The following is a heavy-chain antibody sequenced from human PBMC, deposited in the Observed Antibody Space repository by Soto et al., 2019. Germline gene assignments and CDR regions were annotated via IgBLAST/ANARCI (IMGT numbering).Heavy chain of an antibody. CDR2: ISWNSGSI. D-gene: IGHD2-8*01. V-gene: IGHV3-9*01. J-gene: IGHJ4*02. CDR1: GFTFDDYA. Sequence: EVQLVESGGGLVQPGRSLRLSCAASGFTFDDYAMHWVRQAPGKGLEWVSGISWNSGSIGYADSVKGRFTISRDNAKKSLYLQMNSLRAEDTALYYCAKDIGITNGVCYDYWGQGTLVTVSS. CDR3: AKDIGITNGVCYDY.